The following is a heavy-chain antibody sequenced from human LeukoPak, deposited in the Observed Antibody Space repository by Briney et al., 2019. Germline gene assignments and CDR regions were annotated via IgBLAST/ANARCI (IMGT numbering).Heavy chain of an antibody. D-gene: IGHD1-1*01. CDR1: GYTFPSYF. V-gene: IGHV1-46*01. CDR2: INPTGGST. CDR3: ARVLERRLDYYYGMDV. J-gene: IGHJ6*02. Sequence: ASVKVSCKASGYTFPSYFMHWVRQAPGQGLEWMGIINPTGGSTTYAQKFQGRVTMTRDTSTSTVYMELSSLRSEDTAVYYCARVLERRLDYYYGMDVWGQGTTVTVSS.